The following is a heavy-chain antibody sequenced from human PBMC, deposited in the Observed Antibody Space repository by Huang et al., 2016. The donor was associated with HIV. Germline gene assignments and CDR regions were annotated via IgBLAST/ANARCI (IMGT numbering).Heavy chain of an antibody. J-gene: IGHJ3*02. Sequence: QVQLVQSGAEVKKPGASVTVSCKVSGYTLTELSIHWVRQAPGKGLEWMGGFAPEHGETIYAQNFQGRVTMTEDTSTDTAYMELHSLRPEDTAVYYCAAGYDTYYDIWGQGTMVIASS. D-gene: IGHD2-21*01. V-gene: IGHV1-24*01. CDR1: GYTLTELS. CDR2: FAPEHGET. CDR3: AAGYDTYYDI.